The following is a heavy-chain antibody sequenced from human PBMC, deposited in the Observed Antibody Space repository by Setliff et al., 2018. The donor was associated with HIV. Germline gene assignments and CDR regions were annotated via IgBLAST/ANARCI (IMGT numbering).Heavy chain of an antibody. CDR3: AREVYRYDDGSESMDV. D-gene: IGHD5-18*01. CDR1: GGSISSYY. J-gene: IGHJ6*03. V-gene: IGHV3-7*01. Sequence: ETLSLTCTVSGGSISSYYWSWVRQAPGKGLEWMANIKQDGSEKYYVDSVKGRFTISRDNAKNSLYLQMNSLRVEDTAVYYCAREVYRYDDGSESMDVWGKGTTVTVSS. CDR2: IKQDGSEK.